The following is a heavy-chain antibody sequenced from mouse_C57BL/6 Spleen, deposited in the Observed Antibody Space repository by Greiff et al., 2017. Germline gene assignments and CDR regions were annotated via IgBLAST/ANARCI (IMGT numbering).Heavy chain of an antibody. CDR1: GYTFTSYW. V-gene: IGHV1-69*01. CDR3: ASRGLPYFDY. Sequence: QVQLQQPGAELVMPGASVKLSCKASGYTFTSYWMHWVKQRPGQGLEWIGEIDPSDSYTNYNQKFKGKSTLTVDKSSSTAYMQLSSLTSEDSAVYYCASRGLPYFDYWGQGTTLT. CDR2: IDPSDSYT. D-gene: IGHD3-3*01. J-gene: IGHJ2*01.